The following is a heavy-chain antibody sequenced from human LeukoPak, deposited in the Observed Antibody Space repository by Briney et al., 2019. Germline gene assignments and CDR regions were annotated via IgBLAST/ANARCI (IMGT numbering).Heavy chain of an antibody. CDR2: IWSHGSNT. J-gene: IGHJ6*02. V-gene: IGHV3-33*01. D-gene: IGHD1-26*01. Sequence: GRSLRPSCAASGFTFTNYAMHWVRQAPGKGLEWVALIWSHGSNTYYADSVKGRFTVSRDDSRSTLYLQMESLRAEDTAVYYCARGAKIVGATQRRVNGMDVWGQGTTVTVSS. CDR1: GFTFTNYA. CDR3: ARGAKIVGATQRRVNGMDV.